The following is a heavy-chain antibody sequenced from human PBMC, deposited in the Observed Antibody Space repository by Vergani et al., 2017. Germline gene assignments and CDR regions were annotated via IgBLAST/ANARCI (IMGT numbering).Heavy chain of an antibody. Sequence: QVQLLESGPGLVKPSETLSLTCRVSGDSITSPYNWGWIRQPPGKGLELIGNIYHSGSTNYNPSLKSRVTLSVDTSKNQFSLKLTSVTAADTAVYYCVRSYCSGGSCSYWYFDLWGRGTLVPVSS. D-gene: IGHD2-15*01. J-gene: IGHJ2*01. V-gene: IGHV4-38-2*02. CDR1: GDSITSPYN. CDR2: IYHSGST. CDR3: VRSYCSGGSCSYWYFDL.